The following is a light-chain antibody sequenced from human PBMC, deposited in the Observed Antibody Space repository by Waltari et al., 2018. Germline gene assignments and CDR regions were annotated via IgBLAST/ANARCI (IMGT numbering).Light chain of an antibody. CDR1: SSDVGGYNY. Sequence: QSALTQPASVSGSPGRSITISCTGTSSDVGGYNYVSWYQQYPGKSPKLMIYDVSKRPSGVSNRFSGSKSGNTASLTISGLLAEDEAEYFCSSYTSSIAPYVFGPGTKVTVL. CDR3: SSYTSSIAPYV. V-gene: IGLV2-14*01. J-gene: IGLJ1*01. CDR2: DVS.